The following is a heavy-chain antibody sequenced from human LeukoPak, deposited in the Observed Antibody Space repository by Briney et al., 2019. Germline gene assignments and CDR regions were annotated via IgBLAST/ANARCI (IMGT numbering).Heavy chain of an antibody. CDR2: ISSSSSYI. Sequence: GGSLRLSCAASGFTFSSYSMNWVRQAPGKGLEWVSSISSSSSYIYYADSVKGRFTISRDNAKNSLYLQMNSLRAEDTAVYYCAMVASSSWANFDYWGQGTLVTVSS. CDR1: GFTFSSYS. CDR3: AMVASSSWANFDY. V-gene: IGHV3-21*01. D-gene: IGHD6-13*01. J-gene: IGHJ4*02.